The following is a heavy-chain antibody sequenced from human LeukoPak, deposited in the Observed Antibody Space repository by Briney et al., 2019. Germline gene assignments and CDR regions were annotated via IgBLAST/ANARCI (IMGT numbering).Heavy chain of an antibody. J-gene: IGHJ6*02. V-gene: IGHV3-23*01. D-gene: IGHD2-15*01. CDR2: ISGSGGST. CDR1: GFTFSSYA. CDR3: ARVRSCSYYYYYYGMDV. Sequence: GGSLRLSCAASGFTFSSYAMSWVRQAPGKGLEWVSAISGSGGSTYYADSVKGWFTISRDTAKKSLYLQMNSLRAEDTAVYYCARVRSCSYYYYYYGMDVWGQGTTVTVSS.